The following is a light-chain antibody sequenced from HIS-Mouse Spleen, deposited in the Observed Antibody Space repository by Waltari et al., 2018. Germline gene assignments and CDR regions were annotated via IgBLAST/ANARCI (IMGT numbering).Light chain of an antibody. V-gene: IGLV1-40*01. Sequence: QSVLTQPPSVSGAPGQRVTISCTGSSSNIGAGYDGHWYQQLPGTAPKLLIYGNSNRPSGVPDRFSGSKSGTSASLAITGLQAEDEADYYCSSYTSSSTFFGTGTKVTVL. CDR1: SSNIGAGYD. CDR3: SSYTSSSTF. CDR2: GNS. J-gene: IGLJ1*01.